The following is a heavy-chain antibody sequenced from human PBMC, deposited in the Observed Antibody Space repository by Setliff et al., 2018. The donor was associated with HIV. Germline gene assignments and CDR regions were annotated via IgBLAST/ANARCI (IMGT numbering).Heavy chain of an antibody. CDR3: ARVPVSNYYYYMDV. Sequence: ASVKVSCKASGYTFINYHIIWVRQAPGQGLEWVGSISASSVNTNYTQGRVTMTTDISTNTAYMELRSLGSADSAVYYCARVPVSNYYYYMDVWGKGTTVTVSS. V-gene: IGHV1-18*01. J-gene: IGHJ6*03. CDR1: GYTFINYH. CDR2: ISASSVNT.